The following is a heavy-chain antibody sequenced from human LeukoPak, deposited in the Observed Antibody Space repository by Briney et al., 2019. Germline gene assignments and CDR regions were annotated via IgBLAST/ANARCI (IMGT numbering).Heavy chain of an antibody. V-gene: IGHV4-4*02. CDR1: DGSISSNNW. D-gene: IGHD3-10*01. Sequence: PSGTLSLTCAVSDGSISSNNWWSWVRQPPGKGLEWIGEIYHSGSTNYNPSLKSRVTISVDKSKNQFSLKLSSVTAADTAVYYCARDLASMVRGVIVDDYWGQGTLVTVSS. CDR2: IYHSGST. CDR3: ARDLASMVRGVIVDDY. J-gene: IGHJ4*02.